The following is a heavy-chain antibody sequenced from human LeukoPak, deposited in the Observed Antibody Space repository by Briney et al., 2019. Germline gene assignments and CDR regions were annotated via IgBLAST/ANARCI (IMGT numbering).Heavy chain of an antibody. J-gene: IGHJ5*02. Sequence: ASVKVSCKASGYTLTSYGISWVRQAPGQGLEWMGWISAYNGNTNYAQKLQGRVTMTTDTSTSTAYMELRSLRSDDTAVYYCASPSCDSTSCYGWFDPWGQGTLVTVSS. CDR2: ISAYNGNT. CDR1: GYTLTSYG. D-gene: IGHD2-2*01. CDR3: ASPSCDSTSCYGWFDP. V-gene: IGHV1-18*01.